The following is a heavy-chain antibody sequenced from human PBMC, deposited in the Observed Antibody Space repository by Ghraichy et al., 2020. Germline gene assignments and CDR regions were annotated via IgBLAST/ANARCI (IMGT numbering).Heavy chain of an antibody. J-gene: IGHJ5*02. CDR2: IYYSGST. Sequence: SETLSLTCTVSGGSISSSSYYWGWIRQPPGKGLEWIGSIYYSGSTYYNPSLKSRVTISVDTSKNQFSLKLSSVTAADTAVYYCARHPQTTVTSGWFDPWGQGTLVTVSS. CDR3: ARHPQTTVTSGWFDP. D-gene: IGHD4-11*01. CDR1: GGSISSSSYY. V-gene: IGHV4-39*01.